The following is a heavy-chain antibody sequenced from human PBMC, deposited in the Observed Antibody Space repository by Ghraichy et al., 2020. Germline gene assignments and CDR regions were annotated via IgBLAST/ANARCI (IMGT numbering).Heavy chain of an antibody. Sequence: SQTLSPPALSLVAPSVLTTGAGSGSPPGKGLEWIGYVFYSGSTNYNPSLKSRVTISVDTSKNQFSLKLTSVTAADTAVYYCATGEMASSNWYGYFQHWGLGTLVSVSS. J-gene: IGHJ1*01. CDR1: VAPSVLTT. CDR2: VFYSGST. D-gene: IGHD6-13*01. V-gene: IGHV4-59*08. CDR3: ATGEMASSNWYGYFQH.